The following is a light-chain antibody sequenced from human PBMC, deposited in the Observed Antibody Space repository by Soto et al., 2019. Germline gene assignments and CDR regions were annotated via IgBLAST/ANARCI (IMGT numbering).Light chain of an antibody. CDR2: ANH. CDR3: AVWDDTLSGLV. J-gene: IGLJ3*02. V-gene: IGLV1-44*01. CDR1: TSNIGSNA. Sequence: LTQPLSASGTPGQRVTISCSGSTSNIGSNAVTWYQQFPGTAPKLLIYANHQRPSGVPDRFSGSKSGTSASLAISGLQSEDEAHYYCAVWDDTLSGLVFGGGTKLTVL.